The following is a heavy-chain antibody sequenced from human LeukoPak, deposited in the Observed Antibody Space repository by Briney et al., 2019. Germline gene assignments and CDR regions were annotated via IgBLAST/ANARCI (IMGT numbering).Heavy chain of an antibody. Sequence: GGSLRLSCVASGFTFNNYAMSWVRQAPGKGLEWVSVVVGPDGRTNYADSVKGRFTISRDRSKNTLDPQMNSLRVEDTAVYYCAIQRGGFWSGYFDDWGQGILVTVSS. CDR1: GFTFNNYA. CDR3: AIQRGGFWSGYFDD. CDR2: VVGPDGRT. J-gene: IGHJ4*02. V-gene: IGHV3-23*01. D-gene: IGHD3-3*01.